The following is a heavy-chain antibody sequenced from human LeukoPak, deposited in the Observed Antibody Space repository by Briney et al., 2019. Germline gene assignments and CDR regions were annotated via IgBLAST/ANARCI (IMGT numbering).Heavy chain of an antibody. J-gene: IGHJ4*02. Sequence: SVKVSCKASGGTFSSYAISWVRQAPGQGLEWMGGIIPIFGTANYAQKFQGRVTITADESTSTAYMELSSLRSEDTAVYYCARDSRHGYSNPNFDYWGQGTLVTVSS. D-gene: IGHD4-11*01. CDR3: ARDSRHGYSNPNFDY. CDR1: GGTFSSYA. CDR2: IIPIFGTA. V-gene: IGHV1-69*13.